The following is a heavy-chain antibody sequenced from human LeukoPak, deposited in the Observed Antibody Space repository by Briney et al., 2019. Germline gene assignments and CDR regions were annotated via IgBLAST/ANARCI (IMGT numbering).Heavy chain of an antibody. V-gene: IGHV1-24*01. Sequence: SVKVSCKVSGYTLTELSMHWVRQAPGKGLEWMGGFDPEDGETIYAQKFQGRVTMTEDTSTDTAYMGLSSLRSEDTAVYYCASDSKIFGVPNDAFDIWGQGTMVTVSS. CDR2: FDPEDGET. D-gene: IGHD3-3*01. J-gene: IGHJ3*02. CDR1: GYTLTELS. CDR3: ASDSKIFGVPNDAFDI.